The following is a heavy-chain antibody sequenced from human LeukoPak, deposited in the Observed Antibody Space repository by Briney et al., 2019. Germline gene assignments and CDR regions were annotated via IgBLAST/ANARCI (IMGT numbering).Heavy chain of an antibody. V-gene: IGHV1-46*01. CDR2: VDPSGGRT. D-gene: IGHD6-13*01. CDR1: GYTFTSYY. CDR3: ASSSEPGIAAAGTG. J-gene: IGHJ4*02. Sequence: GASVKVSCKASGYTFTSYYIHWVRQAPGQGLEWMGTVDPSGGRTTYAREFQGRVTLTRDTSTSTVYMELSRLRSDDTAVYYCASSSEPGIAAAGTGWGQGTLVTVSS.